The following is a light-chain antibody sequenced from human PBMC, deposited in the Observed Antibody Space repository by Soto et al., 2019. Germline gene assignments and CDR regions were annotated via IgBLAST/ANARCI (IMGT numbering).Light chain of an antibody. V-gene: IGKV3D-20*02. J-gene: IGKJ5*01. CDR1: QSVSSSY. CDR3: QQRSNLPPT. CDR2: GAS. Sequence: EIVLTQSPGTLSLSPGERATPSCRASQSVSSSYLAWYQQKPGQAPRLLIYGASSRATGIPDRFSGSGSGTDFTLTISSLEPEDFAVYYCQQRSNLPPTFGQGTRLEIK.